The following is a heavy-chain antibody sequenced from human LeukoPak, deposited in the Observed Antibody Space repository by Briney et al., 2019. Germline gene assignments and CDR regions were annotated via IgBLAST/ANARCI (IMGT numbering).Heavy chain of an antibody. D-gene: IGHD3-22*01. CDR2: INPSGGST. CDR1: GYTFTSYY. J-gene: IGHJ4*02. CDR3: ARGFPPRRNYDSRGYYSYYFDY. Sequence: GASVMVSCKASGYTFTSYYMHWVRQAPGQGLEWMGIINPSGGSTSYAQKFQGRVTMTTDTSTSTAYVELRSLRSDDTAVYYCARGFPPRRNYDSRGYYSYYFDYWGQGTLVTVSS. V-gene: IGHV1-46*01.